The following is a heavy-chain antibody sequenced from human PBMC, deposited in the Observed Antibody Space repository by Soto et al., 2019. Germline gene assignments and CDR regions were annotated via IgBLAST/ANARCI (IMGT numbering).Heavy chain of an antibody. Sequence: GESLKISCKGSGYIFTKYWISWVRQKPGEGLEWMARIDPSDSYISYSPSFQGHVTISTDNSITTAYLQWSSLKASDTATYYCARIRYSYGSVYAMDVWGQGTTVTVSS. D-gene: IGHD5-18*01. V-gene: IGHV5-10-1*01. J-gene: IGHJ6*02. CDR2: IDPSDSYI. CDR1: GYIFTKYW. CDR3: ARIRYSYGSVYAMDV.